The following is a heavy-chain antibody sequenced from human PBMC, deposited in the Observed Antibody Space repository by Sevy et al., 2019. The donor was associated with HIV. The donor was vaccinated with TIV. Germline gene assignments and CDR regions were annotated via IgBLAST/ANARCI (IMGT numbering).Heavy chain of an antibody. CDR2: FDPGDGET. CDR1: GYTLTQLS. Sequence: ASVKVSCKVSGYTLTQLSMHWVRQAPGKGLEWMGSFDPGDGETLYAQKFQGRVTMTEDTSTDTAYMELRSLRSEDTAVYYCATTKDYYDSSGSPFDYWGQGTLVTVSS. D-gene: IGHD3-22*01. J-gene: IGHJ4*02. CDR3: ATTKDYYDSSGSPFDY. V-gene: IGHV1-24*01.